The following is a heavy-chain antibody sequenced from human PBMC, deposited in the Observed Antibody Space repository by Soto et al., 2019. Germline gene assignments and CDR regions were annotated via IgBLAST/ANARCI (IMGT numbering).Heavy chain of an antibody. CDR1: GGSISSYY. Sequence: SETLSLTCTVSGGSISSYYWSWFRQPPGKGLEWIGYIYYSGSTNYNPSLKSRVTISVDTSKNQFSLKLSSVTAADTAVYYCAREVPRITMVRGPRNYFDYWGQGTLVTVSS. D-gene: IGHD3-10*01. J-gene: IGHJ4*02. CDR3: AREVPRITMVRGPRNYFDY. V-gene: IGHV4-59*01. CDR2: IYYSGST.